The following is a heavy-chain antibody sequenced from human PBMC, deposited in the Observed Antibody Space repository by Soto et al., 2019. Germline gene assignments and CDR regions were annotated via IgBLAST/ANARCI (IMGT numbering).Heavy chain of an antibody. Sequence: PSETLSLTCTVSGASITGSSYWSWIRQPAGKGLEWIGRFSLSGTTNYNPSLRSRVTMSADVSKNQFSLRLTPVTAADTALYYCARGMTPPGAPAWYYFDSWGQGTLVT. CDR1: GASITGSSY. CDR3: ARGMTPPGAPAWYYFDS. V-gene: IGHV4-4*07. CDR2: FSLSGTT. D-gene: IGHD2-8*02. J-gene: IGHJ4*02.